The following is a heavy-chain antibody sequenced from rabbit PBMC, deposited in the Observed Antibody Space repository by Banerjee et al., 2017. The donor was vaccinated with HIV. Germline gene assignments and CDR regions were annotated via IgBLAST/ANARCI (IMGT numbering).Heavy chain of an antibody. CDR2: IYNGDGST. D-gene: IGHD1-1*01. CDR3: ARSFISLYYFNL. V-gene: IGHV1S45*01. Sequence: QEQLEESGGDLVKPEGSLTLTCTASGFSFSSSYWICWVRQAPGKGLEWIACIYNGDGSTSYASWVNGRFTISKTSSTTVTLQMTSLTAADTDTYFCARSFISLYYFNLWGQGTLVTVS. J-gene: IGHJ4*01. CDR1: GFSFSSSYW.